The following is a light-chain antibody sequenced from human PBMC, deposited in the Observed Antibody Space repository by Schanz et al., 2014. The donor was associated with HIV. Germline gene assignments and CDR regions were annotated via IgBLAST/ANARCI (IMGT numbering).Light chain of an antibody. CDR3: QQSYSTPRT. V-gene: IGKV3-20*01. CDR2: ATS. J-gene: IGKJ1*01. Sequence: EIVLTQSPGSLSLSPGGRATLSCGASQRLSSSYLAWYQQKRDQPPRLVIYATSTRAAGIPDRFSGSGSGTDFTLTISSLQPEDFATYYCQQSYSTPRTFGQGTKVEIK. CDR1: QRLSSSY.